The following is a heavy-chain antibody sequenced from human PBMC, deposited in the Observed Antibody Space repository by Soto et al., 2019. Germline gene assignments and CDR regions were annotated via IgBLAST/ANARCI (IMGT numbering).Heavy chain of an antibody. D-gene: IGHD1-26*01. J-gene: IGHJ5*02. CDR2: IYYSGST. Sequence: TLSLTCTVSGGSISSGVYYWSWIRQHPGKGLEWIGYIYYSGSTYYNPSLKSRVTISVDTYKNQFSLKLSSVTAADTAVYYCARGYSGQVFNIFNWFDPSGQGTLVTVSS. CDR3: ARGYSGQVFNIFNWFDP. CDR1: GGSISSGVYY. V-gene: IGHV4-31*03.